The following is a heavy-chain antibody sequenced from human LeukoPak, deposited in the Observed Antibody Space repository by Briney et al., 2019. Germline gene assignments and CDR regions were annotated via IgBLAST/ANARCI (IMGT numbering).Heavy chain of an antibody. V-gene: IGHV3-72*01. D-gene: IGHD1-1*01. CDR2: VRTKARSYTT. Sequence: PGGSLRLSCAASGFIFSDHHMDWVRQAPGKGLEWIGRVRTKARSYTTEYAASVKGRFTVSRDDSKNSLYLQMRSLRTEDTAVYYCGRSPIGKGPCDIWGQGTMVTVSS. CDR1: GFIFSDHH. J-gene: IGHJ3*02. CDR3: GRSPIGKGPCDI.